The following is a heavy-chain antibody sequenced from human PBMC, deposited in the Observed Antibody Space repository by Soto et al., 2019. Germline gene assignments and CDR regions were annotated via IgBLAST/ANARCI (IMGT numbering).Heavy chain of an antibody. V-gene: IGHV1-46*03. D-gene: IGHD3-10*01. J-gene: IGHJ4*02. CDR3: SRVDPGETSPFDH. CDR1: AYTFTSYY. CDR2: INPSGGST. Sequence: ASVKVSCKASAYTFTSYYMHWVRQAPGQGLEWMGIINPSGGSTSYAQKFQGRVTMTRDTSTSTVYMELSSLRSEDTAVYYCSRVDPGETSPFDHWGQGTLVTVSS.